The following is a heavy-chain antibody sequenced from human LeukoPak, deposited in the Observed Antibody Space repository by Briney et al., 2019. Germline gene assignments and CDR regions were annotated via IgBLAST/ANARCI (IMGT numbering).Heavy chain of an antibody. D-gene: IGHD6-13*01. J-gene: IGHJ6*02. CDR3: ARERRPGIAAAGVYGMDV. V-gene: IGHV3-33*01. Sequence: HAGGSLRLSCAASGFTFSSYGMHWVRQAPGEGLEWVAVIWYDGSNKYYADSVKGRFTISRDNSKNTLYLQMNSLRAEDTAVYYCARERRPGIAAAGVYGMDVWGQGTTVTVSS. CDR2: IWYDGSNK. CDR1: GFTFSSYG.